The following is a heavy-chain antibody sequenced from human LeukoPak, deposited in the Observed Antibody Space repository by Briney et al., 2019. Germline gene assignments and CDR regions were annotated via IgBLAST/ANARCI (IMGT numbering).Heavy chain of an antibody. CDR2: ISGSGGST. CDR1: GFTFRSYA. D-gene: IGHD6-19*01. J-gene: IGHJ4*02. Sequence: RGSLRLSCAASGFTFRSYAMSWVRQAPGKGLEWVSAISGSGGSTNYADSVKGRFTISRDNSKNTLYLQMSSLRAEDTAVYYCAKDQYSSGWFGDHFFDYWGQGTLVTVSS. CDR3: AKDQYSSGWFGDHFFDY. V-gene: IGHV3-23*01.